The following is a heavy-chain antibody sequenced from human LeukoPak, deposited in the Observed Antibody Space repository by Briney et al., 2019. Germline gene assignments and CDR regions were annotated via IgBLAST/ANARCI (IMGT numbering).Heavy chain of an antibody. D-gene: IGHD6-6*01. J-gene: IGHJ4*02. CDR2: IYYSGST. CDR3: ARQGGSSAASFDY. Sequence: SETLSLTCTVSGGSISSGDYYWSWLRQPPGKGLEWIGYIYYSGSTYYNPSLKSRVTISVDTSKNQFSLKLSSVTAADTAVYYCARQGGSSAASFDYWGQGTLVTVSS. V-gene: IGHV4-30-4*08. CDR1: GGSISSGDYY.